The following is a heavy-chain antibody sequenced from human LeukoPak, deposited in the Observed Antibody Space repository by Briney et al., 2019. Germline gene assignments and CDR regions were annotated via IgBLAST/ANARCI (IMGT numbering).Heavy chain of an antibody. D-gene: IGHD6-13*01. CDR3: ARDGGSSIDY. V-gene: IGHV3-33*01. CDR1: GITLSNYG. J-gene: IGHJ4*02. Sequence: GGSLRLSCAASGITLSNYGMHWVRQAPGKGLEWVAVIWYDGSKEYYADSVKGRFTISRDNSENMMYLQMNSLRAEDTAVYYCARDGGSSIDYWGQGALVTVSS. CDR2: IWYDGSKE.